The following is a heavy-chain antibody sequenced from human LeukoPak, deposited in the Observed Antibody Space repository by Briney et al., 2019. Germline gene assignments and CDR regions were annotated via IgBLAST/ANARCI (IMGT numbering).Heavy chain of an antibody. CDR3: AKDYGPKQLVFFDS. D-gene: IGHD6-13*01. CDR2: ISENGGTT. Sequence: PGGSLRLSCAASGFTFSSYALSWVRQAPGKGLDWVSGISENGGTTFYADSVKGRFTITRDNSKNTLYVQMNSLRGEETAVYYCAKDYGPKQLVFFDSWGQGTLVTVSS. J-gene: IGHJ4*02. CDR1: GFTFSSYA. V-gene: IGHV3-23*01.